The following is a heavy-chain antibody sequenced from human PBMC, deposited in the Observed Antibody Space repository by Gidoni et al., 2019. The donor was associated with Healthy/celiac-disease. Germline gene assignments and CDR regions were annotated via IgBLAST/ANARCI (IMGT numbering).Heavy chain of an antibody. CDR2: ISGSGGSK. CDR1: GFPFSSYA. CDR3: AKDLERSVTRDY. J-gene: IGHJ4*02. D-gene: IGHD4-4*01. Sequence: EVQLLESGGGLVQPGGSLRLSCAASGFPFSSYAMSWVRQAPGKGLEWVSAISGSGGSKYDADSVKGRFTISRDNSKNTLYLQMNSRRAEDTAVYYCAKDLERSVTRDYWGQGTLVTVSS. V-gene: IGHV3-23*01.